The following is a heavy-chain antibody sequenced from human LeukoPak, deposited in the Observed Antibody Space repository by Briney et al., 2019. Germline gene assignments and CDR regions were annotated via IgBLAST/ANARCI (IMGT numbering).Heavy chain of an antibody. V-gene: IGHV4-31*03. CDR3: ARRVDYGSGSKTVGWFDP. Sequence: SRTLSLTCTVSGGSISSGGYYWSWIRQHPGKGLEWIGYIYYSGSTYYNPSLKSRVTISVDTSKNQFSLKLSSVTAADTAVYYCARRVDYGSGSKTVGWFDPWGQGTLVTVSS. D-gene: IGHD3-10*01. CDR2: IYYSGST. J-gene: IGHJ5*02. CDR1: GGSISSGGYY.